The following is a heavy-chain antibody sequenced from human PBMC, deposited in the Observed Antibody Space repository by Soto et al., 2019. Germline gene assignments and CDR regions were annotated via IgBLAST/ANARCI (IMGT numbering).Heavy chain of an antibody. D-gene: IGHD3-3*01. V-gene: IGHV4-4*02. CDR1: GDSIINSHW. CDR2: IYHTGST. CDR3: ARDARQSFWSGYGFCSY. J-gene: IGHJ4*02. Sequence: SETLSLTCAVSGDSIINSHWWNWVRQPPGKGLEWIGEIYHTGSTNYNPSLKSRVTISVDNSKYQFSLKLTSVTAADTAVYYCARDARQSFWSGYGFCSYWGQGTLVTVSS.